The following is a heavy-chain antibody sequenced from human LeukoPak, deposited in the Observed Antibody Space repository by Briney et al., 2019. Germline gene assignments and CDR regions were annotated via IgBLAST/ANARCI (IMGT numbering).Heavy chain of an antibody. CDR1: GFTFSGSA. Sequence: GGSLRLSCAASGFTFSGSAMHWVRQASGKGLEWFGRIRSKANSYATAYAASVKGRFTISRDDSKNTSYLQMNSLKTEDTAVYYCTRLDVWGSYRTDAFDIWGQGTMVTVSS. V-gene: IGHV3-73*01. D-gene: IGHD3-16*02. CDR2: IRSKANSYAT. CDR3: TRLDVWGSYRTDAFDI. J-gene: IGHJ3*02.